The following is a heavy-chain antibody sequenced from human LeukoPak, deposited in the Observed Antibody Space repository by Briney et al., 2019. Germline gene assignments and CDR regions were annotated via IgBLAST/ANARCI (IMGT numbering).Heavy chain of an antibody. CDR1: GGSFSSSY. Sequence: SETLSLTCSVSGGSFSSSYWNWIRQTPGKGLEWIGEIIHSGSTNYNPSLKSRVTISVDTSKNQFSLKLNSMTAADTAVYYCARGYSSGADWFDPWGQGTLVTVPS. D-gene: IGHD6-19*01. J-gene: IGHJ5*02. CDR2: IIHSGST. CDR3: ARGYSSGADWFDP. V-gene: IGHV4-34*01.